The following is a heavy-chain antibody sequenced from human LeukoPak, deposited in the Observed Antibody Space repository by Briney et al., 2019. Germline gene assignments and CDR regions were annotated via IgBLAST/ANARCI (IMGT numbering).Heavy chain of an antibody. Sequence: GGSLRLSCAASGFTFSSSAMSWVRQAPGKGLEWVSNVSGSGRGENTYYADSVKGRFTISRDNAKNSLYLQMNSLRAEDTAVYYCVRSLSDYDRNFDYWGQGTLVTVSS. CDR1: GFTFSSSA. CDR3: VRSLSDYDRNFDY. D-gene: IGHD5-12*01. J-gene: IGHJ4*02. CDR2: VSGSGRGENT. V-gene: IGHV3-23*01.